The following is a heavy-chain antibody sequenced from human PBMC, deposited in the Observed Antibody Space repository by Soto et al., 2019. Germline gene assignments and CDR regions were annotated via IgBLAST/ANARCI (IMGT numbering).Heavy chain of an antibody. D-gene: IGHD7-27*01. J-gene: IGHJ6*04. V-gene: IGHV3-15*07. CDR2: IKSTSDGGTT. CDR3: AMGTMDV. Sequence: GGSLRLSCAASGFTFTNAWMNWVRQAPGKGLEWVGRIKSTSDGGTTDYAAPVKGRFTISRDNAKDTLYLQMNSLRAEDTATYYCAMGTMDVWGKGTTVTVSS. CDR1: GFTFTNAW.